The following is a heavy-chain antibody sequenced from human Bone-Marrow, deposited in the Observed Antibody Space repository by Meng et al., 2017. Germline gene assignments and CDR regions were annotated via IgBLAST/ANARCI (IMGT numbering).Heavy chain of an antibody. D-gene: IGHD6-19*01. CDR2: ISYDGRYK. Sequence: GGSLRLSCAASGFTFSNYAMHWVRQAPGKGLEWVSLISYDGRYKYYADSVKGRFTISRDNSQKTLYLQMNSLRAEDTAVYFCARGPIPVAGRLDYWGQGTLVTVSS. CDR1: GFTFSNYA. CDR3: ARGPIPVAGRLDY. V-gene: IGHV3-30*04. J-gene: IGHJ4*02.